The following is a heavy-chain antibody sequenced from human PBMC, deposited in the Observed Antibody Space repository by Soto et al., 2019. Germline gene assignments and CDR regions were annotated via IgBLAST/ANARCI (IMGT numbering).Heavy chain of an antibody. CDR3: ARDSIAAAGLPSY. CDR1: GGTFSSYT. CDR2: IIPNHGIT. D-gene: IGHD6-13*01. J-gene: IGHJ4*02. V-gene: IGHV1-69*04. Sequence: SVKVSCKASGGTFSSYTISWVRQAPGQGLEWMGRIIPNHGITNYAQKFQGRVTITADTSTSTAYMELRSLRSEDTAVYYCARDSIAAAGLPSYWGQGTLVTVSS.